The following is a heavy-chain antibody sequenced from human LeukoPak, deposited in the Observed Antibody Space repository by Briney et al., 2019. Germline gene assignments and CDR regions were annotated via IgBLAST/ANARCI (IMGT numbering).Heavy chain of an antibody. CDR3: ARDLGYSSGWYEDAFDI. V-gene: IGHV3-23*01. CDR1: GFTFSSYG. D-gene: IGHD6-19*01. Sequence: GGSLRLSCAASGFTFSSYGMSWVRQAPGKGLEWVSAISGSGGSTYYADSVKGRFTISRDNAKNSLYLQMNSLRAEDTAVYYCARDLGYSSGWYEDAFDIWGQGTMVTVSS. J-gene: IGHJ3*02. CDR2: ISGSGGST.